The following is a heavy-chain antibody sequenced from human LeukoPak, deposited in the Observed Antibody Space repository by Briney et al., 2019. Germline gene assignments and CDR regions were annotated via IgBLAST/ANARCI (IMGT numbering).Heavy chain of an antibody. V-gene: IGHV3-23*01. Sequence: GGSLRLSCAASGFPFSSYAMSWVRQAPGKELEWVSTISGSGTTYYADSVKSRFTISRDNSKNTLYLQMNSLRAEDTAVYYCAKGLIPAYYFDYWGQGTLVTVST. CDR1: GFPFSSYA. CDR2: ISGSGTT. CDR3: AKGLIPAYYFDY. J-gene: IGHJ4*02.